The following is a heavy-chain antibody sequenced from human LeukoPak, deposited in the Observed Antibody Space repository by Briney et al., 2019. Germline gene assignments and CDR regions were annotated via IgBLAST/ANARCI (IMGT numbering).Heavy chain of an antibody. CDR1: GFTFSSYW. J-gene: IGHJ4*02. CDR3: ARADVAGTVDY. V-gene: IGHV3-7*01. CDR2: INEGGSEK. Sequence: PGGSLRLSCAASGFTFSSYWMRWVRQAPGKGLQWVANINEGGSEKYYVDSVKSRFTISRDNAKNSLYLQMNSLRAEDTAVYYCARADVAGTVDYRGQGTLVTVSS. D-gene: IGHD6-19*01.